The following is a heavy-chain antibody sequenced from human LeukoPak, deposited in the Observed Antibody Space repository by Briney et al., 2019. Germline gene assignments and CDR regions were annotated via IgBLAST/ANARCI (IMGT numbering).Heavy chain of an antibody. CDR2: INVYNGDT. Sequence: ASVKVSCKASDYTFTSYGISWVRQAPGQGLEWMAWINVYNGDTYYTQKFQDRVTMTTDTSTSTAYMELRSLRADDTAVYYCARDGGYGSGSYYNVGVDYWGQGTLVTVSS. V-gene: IGHV1-18*01. J-gene: IGHJ4*02. CDR3: ARDGGYGSGSYYNVGVDY. CDR1: DYTFTSYG. D-gene: IGHD3-10*01.